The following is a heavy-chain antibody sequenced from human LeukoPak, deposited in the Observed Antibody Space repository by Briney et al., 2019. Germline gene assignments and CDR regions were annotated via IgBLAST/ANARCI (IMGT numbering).Heavy chain of an antibody. CDR3: AKGLGAARGTNAFDI. CDR1: GFTFDDYA. CDR2: ISWNSGSI. V-gene: IGHV3-9*03. D-gene: IGHD6-6*01. Sequence: GGSLRLSCAASGFTFDDYAMHWVRQAPGKGLEWVSGISWNSGSIGYADSVKGRFTISRDNAKNSLYLQINSLRAEDMALYYCAKGLGAARGTNAFDIWGQGTMVAVSS. J-gene: IGHJ3*02.